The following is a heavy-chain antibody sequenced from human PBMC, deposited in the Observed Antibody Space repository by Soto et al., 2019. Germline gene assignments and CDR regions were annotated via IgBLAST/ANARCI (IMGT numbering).Heavy chain of an antibody. CDR3: AAHDSGGYYAEY. CDR1: GDSVTISDYY. V-gene: IGHV4-39*01. D-gene: IGHD3-22*01. CDR2: IHYSGST. J-gene: IGHJ4*02. Sequence: QLQLQESGPGLVKPSETLSLTCTVSGDSVTISDYYWGWIRPPPGKGREWIGSIHYSGSTYYNPSLKSRVTISGDTSKKQFSLKLTSVTAADAAVYYCAAHDSGGYYAEYWGQGNLVTVSA.